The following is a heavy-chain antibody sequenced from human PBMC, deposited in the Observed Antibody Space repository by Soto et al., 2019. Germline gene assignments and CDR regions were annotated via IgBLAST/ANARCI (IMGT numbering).Heavy chain of an antibody. CDR3: ARAYIGGSGSYYNEGNVTDAFDI. Sequence: LETLSLTCTVSGGSISSYYWSWIRQPPGKGLEWIGYIYYSGSTNYNPSLKSRVTISVDTSKNQFSLKLSSVTAADTAVYYCARAYIGGSGSYYNEGNVTDAFDIWGQGTMVTVSS. J-gene: IGHJ3*02. D-gene: IGHD3-10*01. V-gene: IGHV4-59*01. CDR1: GGSISSYY. CDR2: IYYSGST.